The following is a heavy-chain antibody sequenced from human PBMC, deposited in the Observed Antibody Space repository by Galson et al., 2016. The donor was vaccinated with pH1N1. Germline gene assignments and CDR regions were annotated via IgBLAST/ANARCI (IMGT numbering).Heavy chain of an antibody. J-gene: IGHJ3*02. CDR2: IKQDGSEK. D-gene: IGHD5-12*01. V-gene: IGHV3-7*05. Sequence: SLRLSCAASGFFFSSYWMTWVRQAPGKGLEWVAKIKQDGSEKQYVDSVKGRFTISRDNAKNSLYLQMNTLRAEDTAVYYCASWLVPHGFKIWGQGTMVTVSS. CDR3: ASWLVPHGFKI. CDR1: GFFFSSYW.